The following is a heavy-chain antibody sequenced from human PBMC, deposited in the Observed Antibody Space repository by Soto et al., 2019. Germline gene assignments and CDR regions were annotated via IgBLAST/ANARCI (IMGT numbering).Heavy chain of an antibody. CDR3: ARPPGIGTAGTGDYYYGMDV. J-gene: IGHJ6*01. V-gene: IGHV3-30-3*01. CDR2: ISYDGSNK. Sequence: QVQLVESGGGVVQPGRSLRLSCAASGFSFSDYAIHWVRQAPGKGLEWVTLISYDGSNKYYADSVKGRFTISRDNSKNTVYLQMNSLRADDTAVYYCARPPGIGTAGTGDYYYGMDVWGQGTTVTVSS. D-gene: IGHD6-13*01. CDR1: GFSFSDYA.